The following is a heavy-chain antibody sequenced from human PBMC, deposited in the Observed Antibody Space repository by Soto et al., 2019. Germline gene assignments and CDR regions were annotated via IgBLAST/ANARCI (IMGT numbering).Heavy chain of an antibody. Sequence: SVKVSCQASVGSFSSYAISWVRQAPGQGLEWMGGIIPIFGTANYAQKFQGRVTITADKSTSTAYMELSSLRSEDTAVYYCARALGTTQYSFDYWGQGTLVTVSS. CDR1: VGSFSSYA. CDR3: ARALGTTQYSFDY. V-gene: IGHV1-69*06. D-gene: IGHD1-7*01. J-gene: IGHJ4*02. CDR2: IIPIFGTA.